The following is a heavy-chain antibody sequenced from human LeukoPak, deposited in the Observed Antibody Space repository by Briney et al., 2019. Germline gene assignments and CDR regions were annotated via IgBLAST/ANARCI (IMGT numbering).Heavy chain of an antibody. CDR1: GYTLTELS. CDR2: FDPENGGT. V-gene: IGHV1-24*01. Sequence: GASVKVSCTVSGYTLTELSVHWVRQAPGKGLEWMGGFDPENGGTIYAQSFQGRLTMTEDTSTDTAYMELSSLRSEDTAMYYCATATDYFDYWGQGTLVTVSS. J-gene: IGHJ4*02. CDR3: ATATDYFDY.